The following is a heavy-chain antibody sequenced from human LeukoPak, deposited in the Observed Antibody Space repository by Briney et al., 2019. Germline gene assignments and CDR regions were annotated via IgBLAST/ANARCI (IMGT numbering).Heavy chain of an antibody. D-gene: IGHD6-19*01. Sequence: SGGSLRLSCAASGFNFSSYGMHWVRQAPGKGLEWVAFIRYDGSNKYYADSVKGRFTISRDNSKNTLYLQMNSLRAEDTAVYYCAKDSGKWLTYYYYYYMDVWGKGTTVTISS. CDR2: IRYDGSNK. CDR3: AKDSGKWLTYYYYYYMDV. CDR1: GFNFSSYG. J-gene: IGHJ6*03. V-gene: IGHV3-30*02.